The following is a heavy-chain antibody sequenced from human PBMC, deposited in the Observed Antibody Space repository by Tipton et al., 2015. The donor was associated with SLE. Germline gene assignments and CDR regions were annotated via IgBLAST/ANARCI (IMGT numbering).Heavy chain of an antibody. CDR3: ARGHTAMVGSLYYYGMDV. CDR2: INHSGST. D-gene: IGHD5-18*01. Sequence: TLSLTCAVYGGSFSAYYWSWIRQPPGKGLEWIGEINHSGSTNYNPSLKSRVTISVDTSKNQFSLKLSSVTAADTAVYYCARGHTAMVGSLYYYGMDVWGQGTTVTVS. CDR1: GGSFSAYY. V-gene: IGHV4-34*01. J-gene: IGHJ6*02.